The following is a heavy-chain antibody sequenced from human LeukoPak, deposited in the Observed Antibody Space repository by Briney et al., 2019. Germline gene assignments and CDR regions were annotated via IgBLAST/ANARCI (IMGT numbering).Heavy chain of an antibody. D-gene: IGHD1-26*01. V-gene: IGHV4-59*01. CDR1: GGSISSSY. CDR2: IYYSGSP. CDR3: AKGYGGATTVDY. J-gene: IGHJ4*02. Sequence: SETLSLTCTVSGGSISSSYWSWIRQPPGKGLEWIGYIYYSGSPNYNPSLKSRVTISVDTSKNQFSLKLTSVTAADTAVYYCAKGYGGATTVDYWGQGTLVTVSS.